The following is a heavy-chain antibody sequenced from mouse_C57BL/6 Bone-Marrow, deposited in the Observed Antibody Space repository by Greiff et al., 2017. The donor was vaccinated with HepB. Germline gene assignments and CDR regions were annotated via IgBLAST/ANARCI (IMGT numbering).Heavy chain of an antibody. D-gene: IGHD2-5*01. Sequence: EVKLMESGPGLVKPSQSLSLTCSVTGYSITSGYYWNWIRQFPGNKLEWMGYISYDGSNNYNPSLKNRISITRDTSKNQFFLKLNSVTTEDTATYYCARDHYSNPYYYAMDYWGQGTSVTVSS. J-gene: IGHJ4*01. CDR1: GYSITSGYY. V-gene: IGHV3-6*01. CDR2: ISYDGSN. CDR3: ARDHYSNPYYYAMDY.